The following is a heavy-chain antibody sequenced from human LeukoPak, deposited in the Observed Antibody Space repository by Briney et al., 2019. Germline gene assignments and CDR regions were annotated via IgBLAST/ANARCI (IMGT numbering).Heavy chain of an antibody. J-gene: IGHJ4*02. D-gene: IGHD3-10*01. Sequence: PGGSLRLSCAASGFTFSSYGMHWVRQAPGKGLEWVAVISYDGSNKYYADSVKGRFTISRDNSKNTLYLQMNSLRAEDTAVYYCTTAVPLVWFGELTPDFDYWGQGTLVTVSS. CDR3: TTAVPLVWFGELTPDFDY. CDR2: ISYDGSNK. CDR1: GFTFSSYG. V-gene: IGHV3-30*03.